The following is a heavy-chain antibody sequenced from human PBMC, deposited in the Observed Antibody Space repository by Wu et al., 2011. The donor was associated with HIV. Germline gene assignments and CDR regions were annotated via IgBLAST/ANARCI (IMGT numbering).Heavy chain of an antibody. J-gene: IGHJ5*02. CDR3: TIGRGSRPRFDP. V-gene: IGHV1-8*02. CDR1: GYPFTSYD. D-gene: IGHD3-10*01. Sequence: QVQLVQSGAEVKKPGASVKVSCKASGYPFTSYDFNWVRQASGQGLEWMGWMNPNSGNAGYAQKFQGRVTMTKGASIGTAYMELSSLTSEDTAVYYCTIGRGSRPRFDPWGQGTLVTVSS. CDR2: MNPNSGNA.